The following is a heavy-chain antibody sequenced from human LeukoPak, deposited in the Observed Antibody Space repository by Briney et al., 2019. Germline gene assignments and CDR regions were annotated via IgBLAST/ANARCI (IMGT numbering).Heavy chain of an antibody. J-gene: IGHJ3*02. D-gene: IGHD3-22*01. CDR3: ARALEYYYDSSGYSDAFDI. V-gene: IGHV3-21*01. CDR1: GFTFSSYS. CDR2: ISSSSSYI. Sequence: PGGCLRLSCAPSGFTFSSYSMNWVRQAPGKGLEWDSSISSSSSYIYYADSVKGRFTICRDNAKNSLYLQMNSLRAEDTAVYYCARALEYYYDSSGYSDAFDIWDQGTMVTVSS.